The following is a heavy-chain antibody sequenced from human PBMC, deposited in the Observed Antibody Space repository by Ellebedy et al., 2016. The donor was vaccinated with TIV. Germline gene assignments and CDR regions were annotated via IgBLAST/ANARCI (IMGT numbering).Heavy chain of an antibody. D-gene: IGHD3-3*01. CDR3: ARDQRFLEWLLSDSYYYYGMDV. CDR2: VSSGSSYI. V-gene: IGHV3-21*01. J-gene: IGHJ6*02. CDR1: GFTFSSYN. Sequence: GESLKISCAASGFTFSSYNMNWVRQAPGQGLEWVSSVSSGSSYIYYADSVKGRFTISRDNAKNSLYLQMNSLRAEDTAVYYCARDQRFLEWLLSDSYYYYGMDVWGQGTTVTVSS.